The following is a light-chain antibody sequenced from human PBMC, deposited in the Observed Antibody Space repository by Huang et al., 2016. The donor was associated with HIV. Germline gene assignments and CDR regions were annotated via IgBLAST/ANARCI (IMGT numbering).Light chain of an antibody. J-gene: IGKJ1*01. V-gene: IGKV3-15*01. CDR2: ESS. CDR3: QQYNNWPQT. CDR1: QTVTTN. Sequence: EIVMTQSPATLSVSPRERATLPCRASQTVTTNLVWYQQKPGQAPRLLIYESSTRATGIPARFSGSGSGTEFTLTISSLQSEDFAVYHCQQYNNWPQTFGQGTKVEIK.